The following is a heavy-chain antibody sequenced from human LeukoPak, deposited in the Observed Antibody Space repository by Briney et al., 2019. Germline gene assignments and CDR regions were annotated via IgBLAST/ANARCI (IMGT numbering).Heavy chain of an antibody. D-gene: IGHD3-22*01. CDR3: ASGDYYDSSGPPWGATFDY. CDR2: INHSGST. Sequence: SETLSLTCAVYGGSFSGYYWSWIRQPPGKGLEWIGEINHSGSTNYNPSLKSRVTISVDKSKNQFSLKLSSVTAADTAVYYCASGDYYDSSGPPWGATFDYWGQGTLVTVSS. CDR1: GGSFSGYY. J-gene: IGHJ4*02. V-gene: IGHV4-34*01.